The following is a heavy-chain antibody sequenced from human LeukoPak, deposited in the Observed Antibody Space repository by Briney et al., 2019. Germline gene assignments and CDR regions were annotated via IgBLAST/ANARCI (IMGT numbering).Heavy chain of an antibody. CDR3: ATDLISSGWSIFDY. D-gene: IGHD6-19*01. J-gene: IGHJ4*02. Sequence: ASVKVSCKVSGYTLTELSMHWVRQAPGKGLEWMGGFDPEDGETIYAQKFQGRVTMTEDTSTDTAYMALSSLRSEDTAVYYCATDLISSGWSIFDYWGQGTLVTVSS. V-gene: IGHV1-24*01. CDR2: FDPEDGET. CDR1: GYTLTELS.